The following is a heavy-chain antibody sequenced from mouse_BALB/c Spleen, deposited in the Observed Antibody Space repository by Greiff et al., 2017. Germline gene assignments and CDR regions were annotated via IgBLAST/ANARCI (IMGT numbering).Heavy chain of an antibody. V-gene: IGHV5-9-3*01. J-gene: IGHJ4*01. Sequence: EVQLVESGGGLVKPGGSLKLSCAASGFTFSSYSMSWVRQTPEKRLEWVATISSGGSYTYYPDSVKGRFTISRDNAKNTLYLQMSSLRSEDTAMYYCARQGRPTVVATDYAMDYWGQGTSVTVSS. D-gene: IGHD1-1*01. CDR3: ARQGRPTVVATDYAMDY. CDR1: GFTFSSYS. CDR2: ISSGGSYT.